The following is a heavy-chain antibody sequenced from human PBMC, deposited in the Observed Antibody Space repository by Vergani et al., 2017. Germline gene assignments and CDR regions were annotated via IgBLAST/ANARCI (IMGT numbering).Heavy chain of an antibody. CDR2: ISAYNGNT. CDR3: AREIGSDYYDSSGYSHFDY. Sequence: QVQLVQSGAEVKKPGASVKVSCKASGYTFTNYIITWVRQAPGQGLEWMGWISAYNGNTNYAQKLQGRVTMTTDTSTSTAYMEPRSLRSEDTAVYYCAREIGSDYYDSSGYSHFDYWGQGTLVTVSS. J-gene: IGHJ4*02. D-gene: IGHD3-22*01. CDR1: GYTFTNYI. V-gene: IGHV1-18*04.